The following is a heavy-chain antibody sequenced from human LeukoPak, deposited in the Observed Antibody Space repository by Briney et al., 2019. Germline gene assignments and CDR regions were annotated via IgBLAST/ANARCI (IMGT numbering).Heavy chain of an antibody. Sequence: SETLSLTCTVSGGSISSTTSNWGWIRQPPGKGLEWIGEINHSGSTNYNPSLKSRVTISVDTSKNQFSLKLSSVTAADTAVYYCARGLQRWLQLLSWFDPWGQGTLVTVSS. J-gene: IGHJ5*02. CDR1: GGSISSTTSN. D-gene: IGHD5-24*01. CDR2: INHSGST. V-gene: IGHV4-39*07. CDR3: ARGLQRWLQLLSWFDP.